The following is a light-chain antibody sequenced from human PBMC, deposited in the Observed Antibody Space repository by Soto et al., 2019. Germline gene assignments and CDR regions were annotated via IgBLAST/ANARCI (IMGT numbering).Light chain of an antibody. V-gene: IGKV3-20*01. CDR3: QYYGGYYGSSPRYT. J-gene: IGKJ2*01. Sequence: EIVLTQSPGTLSLSPGERATLSCRASQNVSSNYLARYQQRPGQAPRLLMYGAFIRATGIPDRISGSGSGTDFTVTISRLEPEDFAVYYCQYYGGYYGSSPRYTFGQGTKLDIK. CDR2: GAF. CDR1: QNVSSNY.